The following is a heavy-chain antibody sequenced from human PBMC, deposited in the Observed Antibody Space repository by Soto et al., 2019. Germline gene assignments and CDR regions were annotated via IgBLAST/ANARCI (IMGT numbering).Heavy chain of an antibody. J-gene: IGHJ4*02. V-gene: IGHV1-46*01. D-gene: IGHD4-17*01. CDR1: GYTFTSYY. CDR2: INPSGGST. CDR3: ARDEFHYALFY. Sequence: ASVKVSCKASGYTFTSYYMHWVRQAPGQGLEWMGIINPSGGSTSYAQKFQGRVTMTRDTSTSTVYMEMSSLRSEDTAVYYCARDEFHYALFYWGQGTLVTVSS.